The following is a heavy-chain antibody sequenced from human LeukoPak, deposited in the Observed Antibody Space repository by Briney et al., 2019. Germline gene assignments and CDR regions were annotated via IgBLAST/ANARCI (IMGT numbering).Heavy chain of an antibody. D-gene: IGHD2-2*01. CDR1: GYTFTSYG. CDR2: ISAYNGNT. V-gene: IGHV1-18*01. J-gene: IGHJ4*02. Sequence: ASVKVSCKASGYTFTSYGISWVRQAPGQGLEWMGWISAYNGNTNYPQKLQGRVTMTTDTSTSTAYMELRSLRSDDTAVYYYARDRTVVVPGAYDYWGQGTLVTVSS. CDR3: ARDRTVVVPGAYDY.